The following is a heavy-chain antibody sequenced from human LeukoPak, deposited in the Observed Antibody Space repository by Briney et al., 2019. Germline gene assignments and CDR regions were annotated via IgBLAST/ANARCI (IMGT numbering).Heavy chain of an antibody. CDR3: ARESRLLWFGELPIDY. D-gene: IGHD3-10*01. CDR2: ISIYNRNT. V-gene: IGHV1-18*01. CDR1: GYTFSDFD. Sequence: ASVKVSCKTSGYTFSDFDISWGRQAPGQRLEWLGWISIYNRNTNSAQKIQGRVTMNTDTSTSTAYMELSGLRSDDRAVYYCARESRLLWFGELPIDYWGQGTLVTVSS. J-gene: IGHJ4*02.